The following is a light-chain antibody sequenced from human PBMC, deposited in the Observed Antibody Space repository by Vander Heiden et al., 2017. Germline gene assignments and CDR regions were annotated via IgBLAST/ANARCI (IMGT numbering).Light chain of an antibody. Sequence: SYELTQPPSVSVSPGQTARITCPGDALPKQYAYWYQQKPGQAPVMVIYKDSERPSGIPERISGSSSGTTVTLTISGVQAEDEADYYCQSADSSGTVVFGGGTKLTVL. CDR1: ALPKQY. CDR3: QSADSSGTVV. J-gene: IGLJ2*01. V-gene: IGLV3-25*03. CDR2: KDS.